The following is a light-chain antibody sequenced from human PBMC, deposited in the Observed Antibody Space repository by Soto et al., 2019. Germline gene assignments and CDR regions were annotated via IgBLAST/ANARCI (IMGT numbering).Light chain of an antibody. CDR1: QTIDTY. J-gene: IGKJ2*01. CDR2: GAS. CDR3: QQSFSTPYT. V-gene: IGKV1-39*01. Sequence: DIQMTQSPSSLSASIGDRVTITCRASQTIDTYINWYQQKPGKAPILLIYGASTLESGAPSGFSGSGSGTDFTLTISNLRPEDFATYYCQQSFSTPYTFGQGTKQEIK.